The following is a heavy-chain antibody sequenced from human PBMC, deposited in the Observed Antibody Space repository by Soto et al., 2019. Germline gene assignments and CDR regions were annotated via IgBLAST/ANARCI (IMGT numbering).Heavy chain of an antibody. CDR2: IYPGDSDT. J-gene: IGHJ4*02. CDR3: ATFSYYYDSSGYYHDY. V-gene: IGHV5-51*01. CDR1: GYSFTSYW. Sequence: GESLKISCKGSGYSFTSYWIGWVCQMPGKGLEWMGIIYPGDSDTRYSPSFQGQVTISADKSISTAYLQWSSLKASDTAMYYCATFSYYYDSSGYYHDYWGQGTLVTVSS. D-gene: IGHD3-22*01.